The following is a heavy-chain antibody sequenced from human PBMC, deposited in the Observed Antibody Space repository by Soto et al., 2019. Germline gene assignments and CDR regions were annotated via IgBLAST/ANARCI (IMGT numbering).Heavy chain of an antibody. CDR1: NDTFTSYY. V-gene: IGHV4-4*07. CDR2: VHVTGNI. J-gene: IGHJ6*02. CDR3: ARDAKFSLSWYYYQGIDV. D-gene: IGHD2-8*01. Sequence: QVSLQESGPGLVRSSETLSLTCTVSNDTFTSYYWSWIRQSAERGLERIGRVHVTGNIHYNPSLRRRVTMSSDSSSSQFFLRLTSVTAADTAVYYCARDAKFSLSWYYYQGIDVWGPGTTVTVTS.